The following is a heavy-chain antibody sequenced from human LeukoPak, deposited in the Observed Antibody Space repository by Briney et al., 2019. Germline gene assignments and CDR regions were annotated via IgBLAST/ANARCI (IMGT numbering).Heavy chain of an antibody. D-gene: IGHD4-17*01. CDR3: ARGTVTMDY. Sequence: SETLSLTCTVSGYSISSGYYWSWVRQPPGKGLEWIGYVYYSGSTKYNPALKSRVTISKDSSKNQFSLNLRSVTAADAAVYYCARGTVTMDYWGRGTLVTVSS. J-gene: IGHJ4*02. CDR2: VYYSGST. CDR1: GYSISSGYY. V-gene: IGHV4-61*01.